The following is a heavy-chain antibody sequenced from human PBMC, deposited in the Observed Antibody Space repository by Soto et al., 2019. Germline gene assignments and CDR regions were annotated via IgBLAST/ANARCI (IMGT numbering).Heavy chain of an antibody. D-gene: IGHD3-10*01. CDR3: ARGSGFGYNWFDP. Sequence: GGSLRLSCAASGFTFSSYGMHWVRQAPGKGLEWVAVIWYDGSNKYYADSVKGRFTISRDNSKNTLYLQMNSLRAEDTAVYYCARGSGFGYNWFDPWGQGTLVTVSS. V-gene: IGHV3-33*01. J-gene: IGHJ5*02. CDR2: IWYDGSNK. CDR1: GFTFSSYG.